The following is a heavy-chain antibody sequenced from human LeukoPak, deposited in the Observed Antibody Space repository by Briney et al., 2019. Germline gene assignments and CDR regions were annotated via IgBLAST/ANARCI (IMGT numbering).Heavy chain of an antibody. CDR1: GFTLSRYD. CDR2: IGTGGDT. D-gene: IGHD5-24*01. CDR3: VRSMATITFSFDY. J-gene: IGHJ4*02. V-gene: IGHV3-13*01. Sequence: PGGSLRASCAASGFTLSRYDMHWVRQTTGKGLEWVSAIGTGGDTYYAGSVKGRFTISREDAKNSLYLQMNSLRAEDTAVYYCVRSMATITFSFDYWGQGTLVTVSS.